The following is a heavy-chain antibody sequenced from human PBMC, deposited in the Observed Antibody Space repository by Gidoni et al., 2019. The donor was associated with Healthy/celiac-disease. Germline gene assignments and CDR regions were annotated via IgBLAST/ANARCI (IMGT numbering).Heavy chain of an antibody. CDR3: ARGRGSGSYEY. Sequence: QVQLQQWGAGLLKPSETLSLPCAVYGGSFSGYYWSWIRPPPGKGLEWIGEINHSGSTNYNPSLKSRVTISVDTSKNQFSLKLSSVTAADTAVYYCARGRGSGSYEYWGQGTLVTVSS. CDR1: GGSFSGYY. D-gene: IGHD3-10*01. J-gene: IGHJ4*02. CDR2: INHSGST. V-gene: IGHV4-34*01.